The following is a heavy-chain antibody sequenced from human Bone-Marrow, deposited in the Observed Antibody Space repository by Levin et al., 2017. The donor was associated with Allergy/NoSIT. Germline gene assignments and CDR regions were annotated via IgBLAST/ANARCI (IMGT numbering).Heavy chain of an antibody. D-gene: IGHD5-18*01. CDR2: IIPNTGDT. CDR1: GYSFTGYY. Sequence: ASVKVSCKASGYSFTGYYMHWVRQAPGQGLEWMGWIIPNTGDTKYAQKFEGRITMTRDTSINTAYVDLSRLTSDDTAVYYCARDHHKAMVEPSGGLEYWGQGTLVTVSS. V-gene: IGHV1-2*02. J-gene: IGHJ4*02. CDR3: ARDHHKAMVEPSGGLEY.